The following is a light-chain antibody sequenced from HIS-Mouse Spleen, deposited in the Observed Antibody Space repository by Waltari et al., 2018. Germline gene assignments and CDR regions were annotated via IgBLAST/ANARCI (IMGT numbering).Light chain of an antibody. Sequence: QSVLTQPPSASGTPGQRVTIPCSGSSSNIGSNYVYSYQQLPGTAPKLLIYRNNQRPSGVPDRFSGSKSGTSASLAISGLRSEDEADYYCAAWDDSLSGPVFGGGTKLTVL. V-gene: IGLV1-47*01. J-gene: IGLJ3*02. CDR1: SSNIGSNY. CDR3: AAWDDSLSGPV. CDR2: RNN.